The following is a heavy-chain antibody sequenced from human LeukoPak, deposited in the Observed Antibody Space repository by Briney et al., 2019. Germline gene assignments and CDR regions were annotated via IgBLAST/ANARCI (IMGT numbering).Heavy chain of an antibody. V-gene: IGHV4-4*02. CDR3: ARDHLTTGAPGTGDVLDAFDI. Sequence: SGTLSLTCAVSGGSISSSNWWSWVRQPPGKGLEWIGEIYHSGSTNYNPSLKSRVTISVDKSKNQFSLKLSSVTAADTAVYYCARDHLTTGAPGTGDVLDAFDIWGQGTMVTVSS. J-gene: IGHJ3*02. D-gene: IGHD1-1*01. CDR2: IYHSGST. CDR1: GGSISSSNW.